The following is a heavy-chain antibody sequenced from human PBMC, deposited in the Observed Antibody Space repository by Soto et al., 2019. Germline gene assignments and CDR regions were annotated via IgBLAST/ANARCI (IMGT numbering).Heavy chain of an antibody. CDR2: NYYSEST. CDR3: ARARDFGAARYYYDLDV. V-gene: IGHV4-59*02. J-gene: IGHJ6*02. Sequence: QVQLQESGPGLVKPSETLSLTCSVSGGSVSSYYWSWIRQPPGKGLEWIGYNYYSESTNYNPSLKSRVTISLDTSKNQFSLKLRSVTAADTAVYYCARARDFGAARYYYDLDVWGQGTTVTVSS. CDR1: GGSVSSYY. D-gene: IGHD2-21*01.